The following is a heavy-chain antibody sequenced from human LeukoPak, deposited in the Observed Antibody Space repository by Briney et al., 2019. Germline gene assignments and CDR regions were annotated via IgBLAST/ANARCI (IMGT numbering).Heavy chain of an antibody. CDR3: ARGYCSGNSCFFFDY. D-gene: IGHD2-15*01. CDR1: GFTFSSYA. CDR2: INWNGAST. J-gene: IGHJ4*02. V-gene: IGHV3-20*04. Sequence: GGSLRLSCAASGFTFSSYAMSWVRQAPGKGLEWVSGINWNGASTGYADSVKGRFTISRDSAKNSLYLQMNSLRAEDTALYYCARGYCSGNSCFFFDYWGQGTLVTVSS.